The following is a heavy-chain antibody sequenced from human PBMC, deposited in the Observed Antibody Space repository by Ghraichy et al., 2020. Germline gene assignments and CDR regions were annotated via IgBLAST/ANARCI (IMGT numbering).Heavy chain of an antibody. D-gene: IGHD3-16*01. Sequence: SQTLSLTCTVSGGSISSSSYYWGWIRQPPGKGLEWIGSIYYSGSTYYNPSLKSRVTISVDTSKNQFSLKLSSVTAADTAVYYCARHMITFGFHFDYWGQGTLVTVSS. CDR3: ARHMITFGFHFDY. J-gene: IGHJ4*02. CDR1: GGSISSSSYY. V-gene: IGHV4-39*01. CDR2: IYYSGST.